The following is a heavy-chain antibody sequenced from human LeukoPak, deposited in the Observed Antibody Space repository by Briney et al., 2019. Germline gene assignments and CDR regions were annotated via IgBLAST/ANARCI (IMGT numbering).Heavy chain of an antibody. CDR1: GGSISSYY. Sequence: SETLSLTCTVSGGSISSYYWSWIRQPPGKGLEGIGYIYYSGSTNYNPSLKSRVTISVDTSKNQFSLKLSSVPAADTAVYYCASLMVRGVILFDYWGQGTLVTVSS. J-gene: IGHJ4*02. D-gene: IGHD3-10*01. CDR3: ASLMVRGVILFDY. CDR2: IYYSGST. V-gene: IGHV4-59*01.